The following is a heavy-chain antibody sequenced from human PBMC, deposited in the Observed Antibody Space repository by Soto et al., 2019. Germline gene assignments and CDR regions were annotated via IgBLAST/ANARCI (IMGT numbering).Heavy chain of an antibody. CDR2: ISAYNGNT. CDR1: GYTFTSYG. CDR3: ARDYDILTVVGS. J-gene: IGHJ5*02. V-gene: IGHV1-18*01. D-gene: IGHD3-9*01. Sequence: ASVKVSCKASGYTFTSYGISWVRQAPGQGLEWMGWISAYNGNTNYAQKLQGRVTMTTDTSTSTAYMELRSLRSDDTAVYYCARDYDILTVVGSWGQGPLVTVSS.